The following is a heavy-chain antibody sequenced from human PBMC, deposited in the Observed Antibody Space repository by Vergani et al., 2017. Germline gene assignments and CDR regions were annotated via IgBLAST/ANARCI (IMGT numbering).Heavy chain of an antibody. D-gene: IGHD2-2*02. V-gene: IGHV4-39*07. J-gene: IGHJ4*02. CDR3: ATIGYRRWGYYFDY. CDR2: ICHTEDT. Sequence: QLQLHKSGPGLVKPSETLSLTCTLSGGSISSSSHFWGWLRQTPGKGLEWIGEICHTEDTKYSPSLKSRVTVSVDESRNLFSLRLNSVTAADTAVDYCATIGYRRWGYYFDYWGQGILVTVSS. CDR1: GGSISSSSHF.